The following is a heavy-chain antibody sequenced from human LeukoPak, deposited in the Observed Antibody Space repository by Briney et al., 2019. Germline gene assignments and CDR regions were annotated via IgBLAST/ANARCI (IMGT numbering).Heavy chain of an antibody. J-gene: IGHJ5*02. CDR1: GGSISSYY. D-gene: IGHD6-13*01. Sequence: SETLPLTRTVSGGSISSYYWNWIRQPPGKGLEWIGYIYYSGSTDYNPSLKSRVTISVDTSNNQFSLKLSSVTAADTAVYYCARDSGSSWYALSHHWFDPWGQGTLVTVSS. V-gene: IGHV4-59*01. CDR3: ARDSGSSWYALSHHWFDP. CDR2: IYYSGST.